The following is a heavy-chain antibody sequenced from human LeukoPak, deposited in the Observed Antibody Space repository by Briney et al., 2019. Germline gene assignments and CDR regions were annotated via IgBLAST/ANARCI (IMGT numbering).Heavy chain of an antibody. CDR2: IYYTGGT. CDR3: ARGSNDYSNYLY. J-gene: IGHJ4*02. V-gene: IGHV4-59*12. Sequence: SETLSLTCTVSGGSISSYYWSWIRQPPGKGLEWIGYIYYTGGTNYNPSLKSRVTISVDTSKNQFSLKLSSVTAADTAVYYRARGSNDYSNYLYWGQGTLVTVSS. D-gene: IGHD4-11*01. CDR1: GGSISSYY.